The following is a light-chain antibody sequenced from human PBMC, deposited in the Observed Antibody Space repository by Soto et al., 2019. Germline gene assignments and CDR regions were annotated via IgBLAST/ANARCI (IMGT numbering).Light chain of an antibody. V-gene: IGLV2-14*03. Sequence: QSALTQPASVSESPGQSITISCNGTSSDVGAYEYVSWYQQHPGRPPKLVIYDVSYRPSEVSNRFSGSKSGNTASLTISGLQAEDEADYFCCSYTTTSSYVFGTGTKVTVL. CDR3: CSYTTTSSYV. CDR2: DVS. CDR1: SSDVGAYEY. J-gene: IGLJ1*01.